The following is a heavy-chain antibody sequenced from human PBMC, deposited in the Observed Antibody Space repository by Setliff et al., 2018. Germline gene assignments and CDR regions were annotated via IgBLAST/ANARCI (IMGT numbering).Heavy chain of an antibody. V-gene: IGHV5-51*01. CDR3: ARHPYYYGSGTYLDNNNRWFDP. Sequence: GESLKISCKGSGYSFSTCWIGWVRRMPGKGLEWMGIIYPGDSITRYSPSFQGQVTISVDKSINTAYLQWSSLRASDTAIYYCARHPYYYGSGTYLDNNNRWFDPWGQGTLDTV. CDR1: GYSFSTCW. J-gene: IGHJ5*02. CDR2: IYPGDSIT. D-gene: IGHD3-10*01.